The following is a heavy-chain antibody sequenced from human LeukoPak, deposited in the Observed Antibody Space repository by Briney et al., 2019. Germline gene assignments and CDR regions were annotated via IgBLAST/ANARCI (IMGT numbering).Heavy chain of an antibody. J-gene: IGHJ2*01. CDR2: IYYSGST. CDR1: GGSISSGGYY. Sequence: PSETLSLTCTVSGGSISSGGYYWSWIRQHPGKGLEWIGYIYYSGSTNYNPSLKSRVTISVDTSKNQFSLKLSSVTAADTAVYYCARPAPDWYFDLWGRGTLVTVSS. V-gene: IGHV4-61*08. CDR3: ARPAPDWYFDL.